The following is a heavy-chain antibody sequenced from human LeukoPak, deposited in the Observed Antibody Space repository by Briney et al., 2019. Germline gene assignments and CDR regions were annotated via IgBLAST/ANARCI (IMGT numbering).Heavy chain of an antibody. Sequence: PSETLSLTCSVSGYSMSSGYYWGWIRQPPERGLEWIGSMYHTGSTYYNPFLKRRVNISVDTSKNQSYLKVSSVTAADTAVYYCARVARHDYTYSPGSNYFDYWGQRTLVTVSS. CDR2: MYHTGST. D-gene: IGHD5-24*01. CDR3: ARVARHDYTYSPGSNYFDY. J-gene: IGHJ4*02. V-gene: IGHV4-38-2*02. CDR1: GYSMSSGYY.